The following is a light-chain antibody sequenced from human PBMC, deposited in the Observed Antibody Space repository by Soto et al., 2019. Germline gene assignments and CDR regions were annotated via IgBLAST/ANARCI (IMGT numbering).Light chain of an antibody. Sequence: QSVLTQPPSVSGAPGQRVTISCTGSSPNIGAGYDVHWYQQLPGTAPKLLIYGNSNRPSGVPDRFSGSKSGTSASLAITGLQAEDEADYYCQSYDSSLSAHVVFGGGTKVTVL. CDR2: GNS. CDR1: SPNIGAGYD. V-gene: IGLV1-40*01. J-gene: IGLJ2*01. CDR3: QSYDSSLSAHVV.